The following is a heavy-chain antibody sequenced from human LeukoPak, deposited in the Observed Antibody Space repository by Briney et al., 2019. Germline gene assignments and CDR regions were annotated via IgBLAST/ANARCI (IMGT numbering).Heavy chain of an antibody. CDR2: IKKDGSDE. Sequence: GGSLRLSCAASGFSFSSSWMSWVRQAPGKGLEWVANIKKDGSDEYYVDSAKGRFTISRDNAKNSLYLQMNSLRSEDTAVYYCEGSAGYWGQGTLVTVSS. J-gene: IGHJ4*02. V-gene: IGHV3-7*01. CDR3: EGSAGY. CDR1: GFSFSSSW.